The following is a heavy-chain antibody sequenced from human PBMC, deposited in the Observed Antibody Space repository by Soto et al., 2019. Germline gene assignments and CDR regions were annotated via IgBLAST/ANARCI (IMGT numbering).Heavy chain of an antibody. J-gene: IGHJ4*02. CDR2: FSHSGRS. D-gene: IGHD1-7*01. CDR1: GDSINSNNYY. Sequence: SETLSLTCTVSGDSINSNNYYWGWIRQPPKMRLEWIGSFSHSGRSYHNPSLKSRVTISVDTSNNHFSLRLTSVTAADTAVYYCARLLTGTAVHWGQGTLVTVSS. V-gene: IGHV4-39*02. CDR3: ARLLTGTAVH.